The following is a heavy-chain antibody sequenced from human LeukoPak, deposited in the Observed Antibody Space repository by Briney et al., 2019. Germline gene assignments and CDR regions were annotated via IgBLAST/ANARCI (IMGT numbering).Heavy chain of an antibody. CDR2: IYYSGST. D-gene: IGHD6-13*01. V-gene: IGHV4-39*01. CDR1: GGSISSSSYY. CDR3: ARRGAGAAAGSDY. Sequence: PSETLSLTCTVSGGSISSSSYYWGWIRQPPGKGLEWIGSIYYSGSTYYNPSLKSRVTISVDTSKNQFSLKLSSVTAADTAVYYCARRGAGAAAGSDYWGQGTLVTVSS. J-gene: IGHJ4*02.